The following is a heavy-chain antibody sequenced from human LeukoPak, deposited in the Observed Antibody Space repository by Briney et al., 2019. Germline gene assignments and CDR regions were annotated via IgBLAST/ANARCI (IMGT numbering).Heavy chain of an antibody. D-gene: IGHD6-13*01. CDR2: INCSGGST. CDR1: GFTFNNYA. V-gene: IGHV3-23*01. Sequence: PGGSLRLSCAASGFTFNNYAMSWVRQAPGKGLEWVPAINCSGGSTYYADSVNGRFTITRDNSKNTLYLQMNSLRVEDTAIYYCANNLSLYSSSWYFDYWGRGTVVMVSS. CDR3: ANNLSLYSSSWYFDY. J-gene: IGHJ4*02.